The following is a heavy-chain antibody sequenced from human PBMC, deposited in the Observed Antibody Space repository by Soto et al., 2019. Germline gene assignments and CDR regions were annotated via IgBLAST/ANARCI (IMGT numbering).Heavy chain of an antibody. Sequence: HPWGPLRLSCAASVFTFSNYWMSWVRQAPGKGLEWVANIKQDGREEYYVDSVKGRFTISRDNAENSLYLQMNSLRAEDTAVYYCARDRYSSGWYPIDYWDQGTLVTVSS. CDR3: ARDRYSSGWYPIDY. V-gene: IGHV3-7*03. CDR2: IKQDGREE. D-gene: IGHD6-19*01. CDR1: VFTFSNYW. J-gene: IGHJ4*02.